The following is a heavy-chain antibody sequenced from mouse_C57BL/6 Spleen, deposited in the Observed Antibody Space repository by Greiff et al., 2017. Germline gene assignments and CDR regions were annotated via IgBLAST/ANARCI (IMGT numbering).Heavy chain of an antibody. CDR1: GFTFSDYG. Sequence: DVMLVESGGGLVKPGGSLKLSCAASGFTFSDYGMHWVRQAPEKGLEWVAYISSGSSTIYYADTVKGRFTISRDNAKNTLFLQMTSLRSEDTAMYYCASGYYGSRPYYFDYWGQGTTLTVSS. CDR2: ISSGSSTI. J-gene: IGHJ2*01. CDR3: ASGYYGSRPYYFDY. D-gene: IGHD1-1*01. V-gene: IGHV5-17*01.